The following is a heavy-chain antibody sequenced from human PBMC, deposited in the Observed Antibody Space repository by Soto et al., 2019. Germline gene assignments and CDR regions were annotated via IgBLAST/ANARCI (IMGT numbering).Heavy chain of an antibody. V-gene: IGHV2-5*01. CDR1: GFSLSISGVG. D-gene: IGHD3-10*01. CDR2: IFANDDK. Sequence: SGPTLVNPTQTLTLTCTFSGFSLSISGVGVGWVRQPPGKALEWLALIFANDDKRYTPSLTSRPTITKDTSKNQVVLIMTNIDPVDTATYYCSHMRGSGLCGMDVWGQGTTVTVSS. J-gene: IGHJ6*02. CDR3: SHMRGSGLCGMDV.